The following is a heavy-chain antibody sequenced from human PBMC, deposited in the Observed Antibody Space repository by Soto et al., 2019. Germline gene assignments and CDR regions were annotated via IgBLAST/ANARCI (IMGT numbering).Heavy chain of an antibody. CDR3: ATEKLMFRGVANWFDP. V-gene: IGHV1-3*01. CDR1: GYTFTSYA. Sequence: ASVKVSCKASGYTFTSYAMHWVRQAPGQRLEWMGWINAGNGNTKYSQKFQGRVTITRDTSASTAYMELSSLRSEDTAVYYCATEKLMFRGVANWFDPWGQGTLVTAPQ. D-gene: IGHD3-10*01. CDR2: INAGNGNT. J-gene: IGHJ5*02.